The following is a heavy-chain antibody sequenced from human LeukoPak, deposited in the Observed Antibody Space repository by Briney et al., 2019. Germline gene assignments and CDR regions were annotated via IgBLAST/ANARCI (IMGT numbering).Heavy chain of an antibody. J-gene: IGHJ4*02. CDR2: IYYSGST. CDR3: ARAGEYSPVDY. V-gene: IGHV4-59*01. CDR1: GGSISSYY. D-gene: IGHD5-12*01. Sequence: PSETLSLTCTVSGGSISSYYWSWIRQPPGKGLEWIGYIYYSGSTNYNPSLKSRVTISVDTSKNEFSLKLSSVTAADTAVYYCARAGEYSPVDYWGQGTLVTVSS.